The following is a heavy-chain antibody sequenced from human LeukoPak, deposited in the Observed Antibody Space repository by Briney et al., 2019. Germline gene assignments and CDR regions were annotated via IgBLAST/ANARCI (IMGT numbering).Heavy chain of an antibody. D-gene: IGHD3-22*01. CDR2: INWNGGST. CDR1: GFTFSSYS. J-gene: IGHJ4*02. V-gene: IGHV3-20*04. Sequence: GGSLRLSCAASGFTFSSYSMNWVRQAPGKGLEWVSGINWNGGSTGYADSVKGRFTISRDNAKNSLYLQMNSLRAEDTALYYCARGFDYYESSGYYYLPDYWGQGTLVTVSS. CDR3: ARGFDYYESSGYYYLPDY.